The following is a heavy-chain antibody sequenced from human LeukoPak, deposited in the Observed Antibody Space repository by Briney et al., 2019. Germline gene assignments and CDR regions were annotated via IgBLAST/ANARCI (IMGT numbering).Heavy chain of an antibody. CDR2: IKLDGSEK. Sequence: GGSLRLSCAAPGFTFSNYWMSWVRQAPGKGLEWVANIKLDGSEKYYVDSVKGRFTISRDNAQNSLYLQMNSLRAEDTAVYYCARAAIVVVPAAMGFDYWGQGTLVTVSS. D-gene: IGHD2-2*01. CDR3: ARAAIVVVPAAMGFDY. CDR1: GFTFSNYW. V-gene: IGHV3-7*05. J-gene: IGHJ4*02.